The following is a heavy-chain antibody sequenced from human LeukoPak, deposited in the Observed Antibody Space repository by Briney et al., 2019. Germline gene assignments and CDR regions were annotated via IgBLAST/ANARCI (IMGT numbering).Heavy chain of an antibody. D-gene: IGHD2-15*01. Sequence: ASVKVSCKASGGTFSSYAISWVRQAPGQGLEWMGRIIPILGIANYAQKFQGRVTITADKSTSTAYMELSSLRSEDTAVYYCAREGFSGDCSGGSCYGGWFDPWGQGTLVTVSS. CDR2: IIPILGIA. V-gene: IGHV1-69*04. J-gene: IGHJ5*02. CDR3: AREGFSGDCSGGSCYGGWFDP. CDR1: GGTFSSYA.